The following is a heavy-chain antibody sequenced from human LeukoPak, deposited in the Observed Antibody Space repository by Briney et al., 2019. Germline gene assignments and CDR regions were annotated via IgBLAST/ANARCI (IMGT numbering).Heavy chain of an antibody. J-gene: IGHJ4*02. Sequence: GGSLRLSCAASGFTFSSYAMSWVRQAPGKGLEWVSGISGSGGSTYYVDSVKGRFTISRDNSKNTLYLQMNSLRAEDTAVYYCARRAGAYSHPYDYWGQGTLVTVSS. CDR2: ISGSGGST. V-gene: IGHV3-23*01. CDR3: ARRAGAYSHPYDY. D-gene: IGHD4/OR15-4a*01. CDR1: GFTFSSYA.